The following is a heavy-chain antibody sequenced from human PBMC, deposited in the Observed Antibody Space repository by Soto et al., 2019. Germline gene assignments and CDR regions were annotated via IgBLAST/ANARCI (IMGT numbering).Heavy chain of an antibody. J-gene: IGHJ4*02. CDR2: IIPIFGTA. CDR1: GGTFSSYA. V-gene: IGHV1-69*13. Sequence: GASVKVSCKASGGTFSSYAISWVRQAPGQGLEWMGGIIPIFGTANYAQKFQGRVTITADESTSTAYMELSSLRSEDTAMYFCARDIASRRFDYLGQGTLVTVSS. D-gene: IGHD6-6*01. CDR3: ARDIASRRFDY.